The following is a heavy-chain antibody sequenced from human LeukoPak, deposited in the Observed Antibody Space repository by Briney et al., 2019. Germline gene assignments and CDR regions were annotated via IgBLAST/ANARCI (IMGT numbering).Heavy chain of an antibody. J-gene: IGHJ4*01. CDR2: IKQDGGEK. CDR3: ATRGPSASGAHFDY. D-gene: IGHD6-25*01. Sequence: PGGSLRLSCAASEYTFSVYWMTWVRQAPGKGLEWVAKIKQDGGEKYYVQTVKGRVTMSRDNTKSSLYLEMSSLRAEDTAVYYVATRGPSASGAHFDYWGQGTLVTVSS. CDR1: EYTFSVYW. V-gene: IGHV3-7*02.